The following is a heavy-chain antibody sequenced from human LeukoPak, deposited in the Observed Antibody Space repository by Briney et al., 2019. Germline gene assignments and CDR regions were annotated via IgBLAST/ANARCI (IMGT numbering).Heavy chain of an antibody. Sequence: GGSLRLSCATSGFTFSSYTMNWVRQTPGKGLEWVSTISDRARNTHYADSVNGRFTTSRDDFLNMVYLQMDRLTVEDTAVYYCTTRLQHHFDYWGQGTQVTVSS. CDR1: GFTFSSYT. V-gene: IGHV3-23*01. CDR3: TTRLQHHFDY. CDR2: ISDRARNT. J-gene: IGHJ4*02. D-gene: IGHD4-11*01.